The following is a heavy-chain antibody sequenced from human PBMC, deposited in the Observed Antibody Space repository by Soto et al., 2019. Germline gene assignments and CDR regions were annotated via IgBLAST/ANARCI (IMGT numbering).Heavy chain of an antibody. Sequence: GGSLRLSCTASGFTFGDYAMSWFRQAPGKGLEWVGFIRSKAYGGTTEYAASVKGRFTISRDDSKSIAYLQMNSLKTEDTALFYFTTTYYYDSSGYSPGWFDPWGQGTLVTVSS. CDR1: GFTFGDYA. J-gene: IGHJ5*02. D-gene: IGHD3-22*01. CDR2: IRSKAYGGTT. V-gene: IGHV3-49*03. CDR3: TTTYYYDSSGYSPGWFDP.